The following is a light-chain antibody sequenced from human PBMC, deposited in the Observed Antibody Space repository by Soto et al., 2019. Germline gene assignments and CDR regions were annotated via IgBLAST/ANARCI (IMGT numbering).Light chain of an antibody. CDR3: QQYKNWPRT. CDR2: GAS. J-gene: IGKJ1*01. V-gene: IGKV3-15*01. Sequence: EIVLTPSPATLSVSPWERVTVSCRASQSVDINLAWYQQKPGQAPRLVIYGASTRATDMPGTFSGSGSGTEFTLTISSLQSEDFGVYYCQQYKNWPRTFGQGTKVDI. CDR1: QSVDIN.